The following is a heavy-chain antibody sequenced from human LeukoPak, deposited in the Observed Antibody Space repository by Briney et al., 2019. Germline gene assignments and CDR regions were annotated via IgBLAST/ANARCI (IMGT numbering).Heavy chain of an antibody. CDR3: ARDGDIVVVPAAPYFDY. Sequence: GGSLRLSCATSGFTVSSNYMSWVRQAPGKGLEWVSSISSSSSYIYYADSVKGRFTISRDNAKNSLYLQMNSLRAEDTAVYYCARDGDIVVVPAAPYFDYWGQGTLVTVSS. D-gene: IGHD2-2*01. CDR2: ISSSSSYI. CDR1: GFTVSSNY. V-gene: IGHV3-21*01. J-gene: IGHJ4*02.